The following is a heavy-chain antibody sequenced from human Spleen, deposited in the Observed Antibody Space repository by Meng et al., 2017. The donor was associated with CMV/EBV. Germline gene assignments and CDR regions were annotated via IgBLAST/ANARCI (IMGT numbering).Heavy chain of an antibody. J-gene: IGHJ3*02. CDR2: ISSSSSYI. Sequence: GESLKISCAASGFIFSSYSMNWVRQAPGKGLEWVSSISSSSSYIYYADSVKGRFTVSRDNAKNSLYLQMNSLRAEDTAVYYCAREYSSNWRAAFDIWGRGTRVTVSS. D-gene: IGHD6-13*01. CDR3: AREYSSNWRAAFDI. CDR1: GFIFSSYS. V-gene: IGHV3-21*01.